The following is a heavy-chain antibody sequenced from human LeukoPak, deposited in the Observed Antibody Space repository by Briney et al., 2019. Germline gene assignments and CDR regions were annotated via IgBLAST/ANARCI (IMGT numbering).Heavy chain of an antibody. CDR2: INHSGST. J-gene: IGHJ6*03. D-gene: IGHD6-13*01. CDR1: GGSFSGYY. Sequence: SETLSLTCAVYGGSFSGYYWSWIRQPPGKGLEWIGEINHSGSTNYNPSLKSRVTISVDTSKNQFSLKLSSVTAADTAVYYCARAFQQQLAKKSYYMDVWGKGTTVTVSS. CDR3: ARAFQQQLAKKSYYMDV. V-gene: IGHV4-34*01.